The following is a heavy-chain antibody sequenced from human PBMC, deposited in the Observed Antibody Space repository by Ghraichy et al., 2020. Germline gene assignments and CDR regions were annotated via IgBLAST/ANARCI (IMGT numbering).Heavy chain of an antibody. V-gene: IGHV3-15*01. Sequence: GESLNISCAASGFTFSNAWMSWVRQAPGKGLEWVGRIKSKTDGGTTDYAAPVKGRFTISRDDSKNTLYLQMNSLKTEDTAVYYCTTGLLGYCSSTSCYYNYYYGMDVWGQGTTVPVSS. J-gene: IGHJ6*02. D-gene: IGHD2-2*01. CDR1: GFTFSNAW. CDR2: IKSKTDGGTT. CDR3: TTGLLGYCSSTSCYYNYYYGMDV.